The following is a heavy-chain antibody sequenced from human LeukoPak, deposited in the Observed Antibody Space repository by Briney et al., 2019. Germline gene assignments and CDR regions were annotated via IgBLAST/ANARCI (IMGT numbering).Heavy chain of an antibody. D-gene: IGHD3-9*01. CDR2: MFHSGST. CDR3: ARLGQTVTGFYSLDI. Sequence: KPSETLSLTCSVSGASISGNYWSWIRQPPGKGLGFIGYMFHSGSTNYNPSLKSRVITSLDASKNQFSLKLFSVTAADTAVYYCARLGQTVTGFYSLDIWGQGTMVTVSS. V-gene: IGHV4-59*12. CDR1: GASISGNY. J-gene: IGHJ3*02.